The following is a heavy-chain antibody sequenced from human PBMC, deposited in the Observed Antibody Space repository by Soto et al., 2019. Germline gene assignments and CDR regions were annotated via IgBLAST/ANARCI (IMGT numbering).Heavy chain of an antibody. CDR2: IIPILGIA. V-gene: IGHV1-69*02. CDR1: GGTFSSYT. J-gene: IGHJ6*03. Sequence: ASVKVSCKASGGTFSSYTISWVRQAPGQGLEWMGRIIPILGIANYAQKFQGRVTITADKSTSTAYMELSSLRSEDTAVYYCASLRAYYYYMDVWGKGTTVTVSS. CDR3: ASLRAYYYYMDV.